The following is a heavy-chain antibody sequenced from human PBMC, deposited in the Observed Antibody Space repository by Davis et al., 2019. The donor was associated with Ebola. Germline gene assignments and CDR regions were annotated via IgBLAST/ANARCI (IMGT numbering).Heavy chain of an antibody. Sequence: GESLKISCAASGFTFSSYAMSWVRQAPGKGLEWVSAISGSGGSTYYADSVKGRFTISRDNSKNTLYLQMNSLRAEDTAVYYCAKLMEMATTDAFDIWGQGTMVTVSS. CDR3: AKLMEMATTDAFDI. D-gene: IGHD5-24*01. V-gene: IGHV3-23*01. CDR2: ISGSGGST. CDR1: GFTFSSYA. J-gene: IGHJ3*02.